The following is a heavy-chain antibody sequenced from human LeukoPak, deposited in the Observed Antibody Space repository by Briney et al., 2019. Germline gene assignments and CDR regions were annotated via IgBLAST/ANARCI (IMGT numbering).Heavy chain of an antibody. D-gene: IGHD6-13*01. J-gene: IGHJ4*02. CDR3: AKGSLGSWYYFDY. CDR1: GFTFGSSA. V-gene: IGHV3-23*01. Sequence: GGSLRLSCAASGFTFGSSAMSWVRQAPGKGPEWVSTFSRSGPDTYYADSMKGRFTIFRDNSKNTLYLQMNSLRAEDTAVYYCAKGSLGSWYYFDYWGQGTLVTVSS. CDR2: FSRSGPDT.